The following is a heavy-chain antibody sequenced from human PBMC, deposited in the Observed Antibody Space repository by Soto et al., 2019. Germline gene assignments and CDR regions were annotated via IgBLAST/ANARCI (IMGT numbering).Heavy chain of an antibody. CDR1: GGSFSGYY. CDR3: ARGHGYGSGSYYKGGGAFDY. V-gene: IGHV4-34*01. J-gene: IGHJ4*02. D-gene: IGHD3-10*01. CDR2: INHSGST. Sequence: QVQLQQWGAGLLKPSETLSLTCAVYGGSFSGYYWSWIRQPPGKGLEWIGEINHSGSTNYNPSLKSRVTISVDTSKNQFSLKLSSVTAADTAVYYCARGHGYGSGSYYKGGGAFDYWGQGTLVTVSS.